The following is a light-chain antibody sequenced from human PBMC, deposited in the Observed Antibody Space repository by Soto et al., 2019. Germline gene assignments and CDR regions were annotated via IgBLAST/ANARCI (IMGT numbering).Light chain of an antibody. CDR1: QSIRNN. CDR2: GAS. Sequence: VIKQSPPTLSVSRGERATLSCRAIQSIRNNLAWDQQKSGQAPRLLIYGASSRATGIPDRFSGSGSGTDFTLTISRLEPADSAVYYCQQYGSSPTFGGGTKVDIK. V-gene: IGKV3-20*01. CDR3: QQYGSSPT. J-gene: IGKJ4*01.